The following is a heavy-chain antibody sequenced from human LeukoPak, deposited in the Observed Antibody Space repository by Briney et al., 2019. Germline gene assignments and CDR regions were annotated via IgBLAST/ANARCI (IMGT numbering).Heavy chain of an antibody. V-gene: IGHV4-34*01. CDR3: ARARGGYYGSGSYYKYMDY. D-gene: IGHD3-10*01. CDR2: INHSGST. J-gene: IGHJ4*02. Sequence: SSETLSLTCAVYGGSFSGYYWSWIRQPPGKGLEWIGEINHSGSTNYNPSLKSRVTISVDTSKNQFSLKLSSVTAADTAVYYCARARGGYYGSGSYYKYMDYWGQGTLVTVSS. CDR1: GGSFSGYY.